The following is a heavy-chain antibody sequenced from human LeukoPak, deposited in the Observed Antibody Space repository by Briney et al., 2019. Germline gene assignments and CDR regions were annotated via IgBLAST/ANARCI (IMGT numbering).Heavy chain of an antibody. CDR3: AGDPGYCSSTSCLTFDY. V-gene: IGHV1-18*01. J-gene: IGHJ4*02. CDR1: GYTFTSHG. Sequence: ASVKVSCKASGYTFTSHGISWVRQAPGQGLEWMGWISAYNGNTNYAQKLQGRVTMTTDTSTSTAYMELRSLRSDDTAVYYCAGDPGYCSSTSCLTFDYWGQGTLVTVSS. CDR2: ISAYNGNT. D-gene: IGHD2-2*01.